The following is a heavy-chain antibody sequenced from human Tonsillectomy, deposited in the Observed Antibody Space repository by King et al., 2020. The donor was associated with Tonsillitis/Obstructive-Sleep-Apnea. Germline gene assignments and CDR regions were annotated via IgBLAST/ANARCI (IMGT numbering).Heavy chain of an antibody. J-gene: IGHJ6*03. CDR3: ARGLNNPLFLNYYYYYYMDV. V-gene: IGHV1-69*01. Sequence: QLVQSGAEVKKPGSSVKVSCKASGGTFSSYAISWVRQAPGQGLEWMGGIIPIFGTANYAQKFQGRVTITADESTSTAYMELSSLRSEDTAVYYCARGLNNPLFLNYYYYYYMDVWGKGTTVTVSS. CDR2: IIPIFGTA. CDR1: GGTFSSYA. D-gene: IGHD1/OR15-1a*01.